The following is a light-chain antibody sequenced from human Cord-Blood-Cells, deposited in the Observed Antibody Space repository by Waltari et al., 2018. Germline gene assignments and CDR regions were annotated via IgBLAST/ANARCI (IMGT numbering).Light chain of an antibody. CDR2: DVS. CDR1: SSDVGGYNY. V-gene: IGLV2-14*01. Sequence: QSALTQPASVSGSPGQSITISCTGTSSDVGGYNYVSWYQQHPGKAPKLMIYDVSNGPSGVSNRFSGSKSGNTASLTISGLQVEDEADYYCSSYTSSSTWVFGGGTKLTVL. J-gene: IGLJ3*02. CDR3: SSYTSSSTWV.